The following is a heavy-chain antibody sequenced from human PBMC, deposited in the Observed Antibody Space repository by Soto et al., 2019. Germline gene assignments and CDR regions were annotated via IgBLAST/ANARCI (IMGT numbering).Heavy chain of an antibody. CDR2: ISGSGGST. D-gene: IGHD4-17*01. CDR1: GFAFSSYS. V-gene: IGHV3-23*01. J-gene: IGHJ4*02. CDR3: ANSQGVGGRLVTTFSFDY. Sequence: HPVGSLRLSCAASGFAFSSYSMSWVRQAPGKGLRWVSVISGSGGSTFYSDSVKGRFTISRDNSNNTLHLQMNSLRAEDTAVYYCANSQGVGGRLVTTFSFDYWGQGTLVTVSS.